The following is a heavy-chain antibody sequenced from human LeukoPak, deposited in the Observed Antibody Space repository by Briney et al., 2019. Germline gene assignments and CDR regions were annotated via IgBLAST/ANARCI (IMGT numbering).Heavy chain of an antibody. Sequence: ASVKVSCKASGYSFTSYAMAWVRQAPGQGLEWMGWINTNTGNPTYAQDFTGRFVFSLDTSVSTAYLQISTLKAEDTAVYYCARERPGVIFDYWGQGTLVTVSS. CDR1: GYSFTSYA. J-gene: IGHJ4*02. V-gene: IGHV7-4-1*02. CDR2: INTNTGNP. CDR3: ARERPGVIFDY. D-gene: IGHD3-10*01.